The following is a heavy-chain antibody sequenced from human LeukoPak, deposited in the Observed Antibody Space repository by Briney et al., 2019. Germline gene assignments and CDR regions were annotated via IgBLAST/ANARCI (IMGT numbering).Heavy chain of an antibody. CDR2: INHSGST. J-gene: IGHJ1*01. V-gene: IGHV4-34*01. CDR3: ARGPTMDRRVGATTRYFQH. Sequence: SETLSLTCAVYGGSFSGYYWSWIRQPPGKGLEWIGEINHSGSTNYNPSLKSRVTISVDTSKNQFSLKLSSVTAADTAVYYCARGPTMDRRVGATTRYFQHWGQGTLVTVSS. CDR1: GGSFSGYY. D-gene: IGHD1-26*01.